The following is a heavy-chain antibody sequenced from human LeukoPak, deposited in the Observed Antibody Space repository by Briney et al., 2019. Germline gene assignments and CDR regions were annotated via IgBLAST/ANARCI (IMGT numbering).Heavy chain of an antibody. CDR2: IYTSGST. D-gene: IGHD3-16*01. J-gene: IGHJ4*02. V-gene: IGHV4-4*07. CDR1: GGSISSYY. Sequence: SETLSLTCTVSGGSISSYYWSWIRHPAGKGLEWVGRIYTSGSTNYNPSLKSRVTMSVDTSKNQFSLKLSSVTAADTAVYYCARDVGSERMITFGGTDYFDYWGQGTLVTVSS. CDR3: ARDVGSERMITFGGTDYFDY.